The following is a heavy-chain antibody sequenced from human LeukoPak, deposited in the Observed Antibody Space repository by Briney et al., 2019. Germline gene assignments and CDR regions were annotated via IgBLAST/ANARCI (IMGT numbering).Heavy chain of an antibody. D-gene: IGHD6-13*01. CDR2: IIPIFGTA. V-gene: IGHV1-69*13. CDR1: GGTFSSYA. CDR3: ARGREKQQLYFDY. J-gene: IGHJ4*02. Sequence: SVKVSCKASGGTFSSYAISWVRQAPGQGLEWMGGIIPIFGTANYAQKFQGRVTITADESTSTAYMELSSLRSEDTAVYYCARGREKQQLYFDYWGQGSLVTVSS.